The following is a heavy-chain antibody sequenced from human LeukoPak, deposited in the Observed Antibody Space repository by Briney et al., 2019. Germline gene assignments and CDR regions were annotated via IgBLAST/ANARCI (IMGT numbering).Heavy chain of an antibody. CDR1: GFTFSSYG. J-gene: IGHJ4*02. Sequence: PGGSLRLSCAASGFTFSSYGMHWVRQAPGKGLEWVAFIRYDGINKYYADSVKGRFTISRDNSKNTLYLQMNSLRAEDTAVYYCAKDRAKWELLSSNSGSDYWGQGTLVTVSS. D-gene: IGHD1-26*01. V-gene: IGHV3-30*02. CDR3: AKDRAKWELLSSNSGSDY. CDR2: IRYDGINK.